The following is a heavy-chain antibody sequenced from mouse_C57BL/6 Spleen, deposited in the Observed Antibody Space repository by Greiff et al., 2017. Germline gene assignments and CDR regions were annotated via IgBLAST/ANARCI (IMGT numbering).Heavy chain of an antibody. Sequence: EVQLQQSGPELVKPGASVKISCKASGYTFTDYYMNWVKQSHGQSLEWIGDINPNNGGTSYNQKFKGKATLTVDKSSSTAYMELRSLTSEDSAAYYCARRVEVATDYFDYWGQGTTLTVSS. D-gene: IGHD1-1*01. CDR2: INPNNGGT. CDR3: ARRVEVATDYFDY. J-gene: IGHJ2*01. V-gene: IGHV1-26*01. CDR1: GYTFTDYY.